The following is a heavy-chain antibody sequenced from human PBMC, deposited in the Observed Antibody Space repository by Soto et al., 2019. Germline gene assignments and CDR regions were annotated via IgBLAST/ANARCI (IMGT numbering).Heavy chain of an antibody. J-gene: IGHJ4*02. D-gene: IGHD5-12*01. Sequence: GSQRHSYAASGCTFTNYEMNWVRQDPGKGLEWISYISSSGKTISYADSVKGRFTISRDNAKNSLYLQMNSLRAEDTAVYYCARDPEKYSGSDLGIDYWGQGTLVTVSS. CDR2: ISSSGKTI. CDR1: GCTFTNYE. CDR3: ARDPEKYSGSDLGIDY. V-gene: IGHV3-48*03.